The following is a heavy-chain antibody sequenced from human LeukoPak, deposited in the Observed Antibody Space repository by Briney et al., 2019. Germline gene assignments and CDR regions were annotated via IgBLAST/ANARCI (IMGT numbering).Heavy chain of an antibody. J-gene: IGHJ6*02. CDR3: ARGGSMDV. Sequence: GGSLRLSCGASGFTVNSEWVSWGGRAPGEGLEWVAIIKPDGSATSYVDSVKGRFTISRDNAKNSLSLQMNSLRVEDTAVYFCARGGSMDVWGQGTAVTVSS. V-gene: IGHV3-7*05. CDR2: IKPDGSAT. CDR1: GFTVNSEW.